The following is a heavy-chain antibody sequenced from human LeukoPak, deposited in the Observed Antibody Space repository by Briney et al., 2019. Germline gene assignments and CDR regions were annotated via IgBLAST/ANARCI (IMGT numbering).Heavy chain of an antibody. J-gene: IGHJ6*03. CDR1: GYTFTSYA. CDR2: INAGNGNT. D-gene: IGHD6-6*01. CDR3: ARVGVAARPDYYYMDV. V-gene: IGHV1-3*01. Sequence: ASVKVSCKASGYTFTSYAMHWVRQAPGQRLEWMGWINAGNGNTKYSQKFQGRVTITRDTSASTAYMELSSLRSEDTAVYYCARVGVAARPDYYYMDVWAKGPRSPSP.